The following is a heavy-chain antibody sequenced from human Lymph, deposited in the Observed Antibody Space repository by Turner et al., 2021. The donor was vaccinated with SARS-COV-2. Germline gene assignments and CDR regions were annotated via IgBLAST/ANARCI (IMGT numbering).Heavy chain of an antibody. J-gene: IGHJ4*02. D-gene: IGHD4-17*01. CDR1: GFTVSSNY. Sequence: VQLVESGGGVVQPGRSRRLSCAASGFTVSSNYMTWVRQAPGKGLEWVSLIYSGGSTYYADSVKGRFTISRDNSKNTLYLQMNSLRADDTAVYYCARVLPYGDYFDYWGQGTLVTVSS. CDR3: ARVLPYGDYFDY. CDR2: IYSGGST. V-gene: IGHV3-53*01.